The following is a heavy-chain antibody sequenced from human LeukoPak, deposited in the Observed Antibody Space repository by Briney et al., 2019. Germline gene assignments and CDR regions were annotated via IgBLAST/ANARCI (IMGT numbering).Heavy chain of an antibody. CDR2: INHSGST. J-gene: IGHJ4*02. CDR3: ARGRRLIAG. V-gene: IGHV4-34*01. CDR1: GGSFSGYY. Sequence: SETLSLTCAVYGGSFSGYYWSWIRQPPGKGLEWIGEINHSGSTNYNPPLKSRVTISVDTSKNQFSLKLSSVTAADTAVYYCARGRRLIAGWGQGTLVTVSS. D-gene: IGHD6-13*01.